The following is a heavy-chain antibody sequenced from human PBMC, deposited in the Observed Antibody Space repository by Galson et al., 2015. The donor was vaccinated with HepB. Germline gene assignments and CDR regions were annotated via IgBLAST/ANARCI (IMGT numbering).Heavy chain of an antibody. CDR2: IYPGDSDT. V-gene: IGHV5-51*01. Sequence: QSGAEVKKPGESLKISCTGSGSSFTSYWIGWVRQMPGKGLEWMGIIYPGDSDTRYSPSFQGQVTISADKSISTAYLQWSSLKASDTAMYYCARTVASQYYDFWSGYPPDYWGQGTLVTVSS. CDR1: GSSFTSYW. J-gene: IGHJ4*02. D-gene: IGHD3-3*01. CDR3: ARTVASQYYDFWSGYPPDY.